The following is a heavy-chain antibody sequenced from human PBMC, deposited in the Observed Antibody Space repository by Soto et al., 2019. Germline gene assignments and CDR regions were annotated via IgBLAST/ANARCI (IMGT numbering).Heavy chain of an antibody. Sequence: EGSLRLSCAASGFTFSSYAMHWVRQAQGKGLEWVAVISYDGSNKYYADSVKGRFTISRDNSKNTLYLQMNRLRAKDTAVYYCARGGRSKMYRSGWYLGYYYYGMDVRGQAPKVTFSS. V-gene: IGHV3-30-3*01. CDR3: ARGGRSKMYRSGWYLGYYYYGMDV. J-gene: IGHJ6*02. CDR2: ISYDGSNK. CDR1: GFTFSSYA. D-gene: IGHD6-19*01.